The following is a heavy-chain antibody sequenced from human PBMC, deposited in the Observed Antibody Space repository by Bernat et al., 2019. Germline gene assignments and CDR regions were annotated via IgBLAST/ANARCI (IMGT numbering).Heavy chain of an antibody. CDR3: AGTDYYYYYMDV. CDR1: GGSISSSSYY. Sequence: QLQLQESGPGLVKPSETLSLTCTVSGGSISSSSYYWGWIRQPPGKGLEWIGSIYYSGSTYYNPSLKSRVTISVDTSKNQFSLKLSSVTAADTAVYYCAGTDYYYYYMDVWGKGTTVTVS. V-gene: IGHV4-39*01. CDR2: IYYSGST. J-gene: IGHJ6*03.